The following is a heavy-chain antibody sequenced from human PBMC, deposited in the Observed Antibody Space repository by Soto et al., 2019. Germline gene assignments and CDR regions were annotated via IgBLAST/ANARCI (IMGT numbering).Heavy chain of an antibody. CDR2: IIPIFGTA. CDR3: ARASEYYYDSSGYRDAFDI. CDR1: GGTFSSYA. J-gene: IGHJ3*02. Sequence: SVKVSCKASGGTFSSYAISWVRQAPGQGLEWMGGIIPIFGTANYAQKFQGRVTITADKSTSTAYMELSSLRSEDTAVYYCARASEYYYDSSGYRDAFDIWGQGTMVTVSS. V-gene: IGHV1-69*06. D-gene: IGHD3-22*01.